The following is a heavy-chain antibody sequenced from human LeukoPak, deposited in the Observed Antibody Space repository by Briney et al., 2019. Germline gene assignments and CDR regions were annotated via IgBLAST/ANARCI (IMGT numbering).Heavy chain of an antibody. J-gene: IGHJ6*02. CDR2: ISAYNGNT. V-gene: IGHV1-18*01. D-gene: IGHD3-10*01. CDR3: ARDQYGSGHSIYYYGMDV. Sequence: ASVKFSCKASGYTSTSYGISWVRQAPGQGLEWMGWISAYNGNTNYAQKLQGRVTMTTDTSTSTAYMELRSLRSDDTAVYHCARDQYGSGHSIYYYGMDVWGQGTTVTASS. CDR1: GYTSTSYG.